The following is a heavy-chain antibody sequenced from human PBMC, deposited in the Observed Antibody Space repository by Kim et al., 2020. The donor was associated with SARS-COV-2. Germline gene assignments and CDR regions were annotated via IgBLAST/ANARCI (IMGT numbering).Heavy chain of an antibody. CDR1: GGSISSSGYL. D-gene: IGHD3-9*01. CDR3: ARYSNSDWSLRH. V-gene: IGHV4-39*07. CDR2: VSYSGET. Sequence: SETLSLTCTVSGGSISSSGYLWTWIRQSQGMGLEWLASVSYSGETYYNPSLRSRGTISKDTSKNQFSLKLSPVTAADTAVFYCARYSNSDWSLRHWAPG. J-gene: IGHJ1*01.